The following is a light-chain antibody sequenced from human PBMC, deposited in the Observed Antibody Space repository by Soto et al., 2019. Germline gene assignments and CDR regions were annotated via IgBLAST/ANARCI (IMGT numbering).Light chain of an antibody. J-gene: IGKJ1*01. CDR2: EAS. CDR1: QSVSNW. Sequence: DIQMTQSPSSLSAFVGDRVTLTCRASQSVSNWLAWYQQKPGKAPKLLISEASILESGVPSRFSGSGSGTEFTLTITSPQPEDSASYYCQHYTSYYPAFGQGTKVEI. CDR3: QHYTSYYPA. V-gene: IGKV1-5*01.